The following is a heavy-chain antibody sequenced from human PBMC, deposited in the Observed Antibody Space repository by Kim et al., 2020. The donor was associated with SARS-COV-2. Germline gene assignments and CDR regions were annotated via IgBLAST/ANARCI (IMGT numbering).Heavy chain of an antibody. CDR2: ISYDGSNK. CDR1: GFTFSSYG. D-gene: IGHD3-22*01. V-gene: IGHV3-30*03. Sequence: GGSLRLSCAASGFTFSSYGMHWVRQAPGKGLEWVAVISYDGSNKYYADSVKGRFTISRDNSKNTLYLQMNSLRAEDTAVYYCAVPMIVKNHYYYYYGMDVWGQGTTVTVSS. CDR3: AVPMIVKNHYYYYYGMDV. J-gene: IGHJ6*02.